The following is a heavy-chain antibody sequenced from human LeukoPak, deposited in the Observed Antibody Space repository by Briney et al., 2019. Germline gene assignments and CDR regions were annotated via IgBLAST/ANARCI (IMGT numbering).Heavy chain of an antibody. V-gene: IGHV5-51*01. CDR2: IYPGDSDT. CDR1: GYSFTSYW. Sequence: GESLKISCKGSGYSFTSYWIGWVRQMPGKGLEWMGIIYPGDSDTRYSPSFQGQVTISADKSISTAYLQWSSLKASDTAMYYCARQGSAGSYGTDAFDIWGQGTMVTVSS. J-gene: IGHJ3*02. CDR3: ARQGSAGSYGTDAFDI. D-gene: IGHD1-26*01.